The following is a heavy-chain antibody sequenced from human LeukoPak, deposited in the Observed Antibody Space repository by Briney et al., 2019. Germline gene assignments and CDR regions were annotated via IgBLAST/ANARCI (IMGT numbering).Heavy chain of an antibody. V-gene: IGHV3-33*08. CDR1: GNYW. Sequence: GGSLRLSCAASGNYWMHWVRQAPGKGLEWVAVIWYDGSNKYYADSVKGRFTISRDNSKNTLYLQMNSLRAEDTAVYYCARNGYCSGGSCYSGNYYYYYGMDVWGQGTTVTVSS. CDR3: ARNGYCSGGSCYSGNYYYYYGMDV. D-gene: IGHD2-15*01. J-gene: IGHJ6*02. CDR2: IWYDGSNK.